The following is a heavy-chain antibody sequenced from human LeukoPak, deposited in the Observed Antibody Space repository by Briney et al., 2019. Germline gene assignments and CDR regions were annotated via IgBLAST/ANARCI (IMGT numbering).Heavy chain of an antibody. CDR3: ARVREAELGPFLAFDI. V-gene: IGHV3-30*04. D-gene: IGHD3-10*01. Sequence: GGSLRLSCAASGFTFSSYAMHWVRQAPGKGLEWVAVISYDGSNKYYADSVKGRFTISRDNSKNTLYLQMNSLRAGDMAVYYCARVREAELGPFLAFDIWGQGKMVTVFS. J-gene: IGHJ3*02. CDR1: GFTFSSYA. CDR2: ISYDGSNK.